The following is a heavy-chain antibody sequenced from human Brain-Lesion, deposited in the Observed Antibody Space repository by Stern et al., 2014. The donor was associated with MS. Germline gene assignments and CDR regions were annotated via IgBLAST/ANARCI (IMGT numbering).Heavy chain of an antibody. V-gene: IGHV2-26*01. CDR2: IFSTGET. CDR3: ARMREYCSGGICFAGYYDS. Sequence: ESGPVLVKPTETLTLTCSVSGFSLSNAAMGVSWIRQPPGKALECLAHIFSTGETAYSTSLKSRLTISKDTSRSQVVLTMTKMDPVDTATYYCARMREYCSGGICFAGYYDSWGQGTLVTVSS. D-gene: IGHD2-15*01. CDR1: GFSLSNAAMG. J-gene: IGHJ4*02.